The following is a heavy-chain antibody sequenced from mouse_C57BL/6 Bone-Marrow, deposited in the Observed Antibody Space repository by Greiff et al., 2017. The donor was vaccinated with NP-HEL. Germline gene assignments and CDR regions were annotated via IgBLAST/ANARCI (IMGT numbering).Heavy chain of an antibody. CDR2: IDPENGDT. CDR3: TRWYDYDL. CDR1: GFNITDDY. J-gene: IGHJ2*01. Sequence: VQLQQSGAELVRPGASVKLSCTASGFNITDDYMHWVKQRPEQGLEWIGWIDPENGDTEYASKFQGKATITADTSSNTAYLQLSSLTSEDTAVYYCTRWYDYDLWGQGTTLTVSS. D-gene: IGHD2-4*01. V-gene: IGHV14-4*01.